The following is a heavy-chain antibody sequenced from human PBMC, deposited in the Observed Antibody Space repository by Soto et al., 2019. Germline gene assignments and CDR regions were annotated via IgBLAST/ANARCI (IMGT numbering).Heavy chain of an antibody. CDR1: GFTFSSYA. Sequence: GGSLRLSCAASGFTFSSYAMNWVRQAPGKGQEWVSAISNSGGNTYYADSVKGRFTISRDNSKNTLYLQMNSLRTEDTAVYYCAKSGSHSYFDYWGQGTLVTVSS. V-gene: IGHV3-23*01. CDR3: AKSGSHSYFDY. J-gene: IGHJ4*02. CDR2: ISNSGGNT. D-gene: IGHD1-26*01.